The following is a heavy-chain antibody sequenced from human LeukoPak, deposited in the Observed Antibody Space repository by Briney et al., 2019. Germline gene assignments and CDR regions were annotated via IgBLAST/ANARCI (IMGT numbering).Heavy chain of an antibody. J-gene: IGHJ4*02. D-gene: IGHD3-3*01. CDR3: VEGNTDFKN. Sequence: PGGSLRLSCAASGFTYGSYGMHWVRQAPGKGLEGVAFIRYDGSNYDYADSGKGRFTISRDNSKNTLYLQMNSLRAYDTAVYYCVEGNTDFKNWGQGTLVTVSS. CDR2: IRYDGSNY. V-gene: IGHV3-30*02. CDR1: GFTYGSYG.